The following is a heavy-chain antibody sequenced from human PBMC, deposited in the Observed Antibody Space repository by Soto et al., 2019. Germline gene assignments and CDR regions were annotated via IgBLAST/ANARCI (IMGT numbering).Heavy chain of an antibody. CDR3: AGGYCSSTSCYGSLFYYYGMDV. CDR2: IIPIFGTA. Sequence: QVQLVQSGAEVKKPGSSVKVSCKASGGTFSSYAISWVRQAPGQGLEWMGGIIPIFGTANYAQKFQGRVTITADESTSTADMELRSLSSEDTAVYYYAGGYCSSTSCYGSLFYYYGMDVWGQGTTVTVSS. V-gene: IGHV1-69*01. D-gene: IGHD2-2*01. CDR1: GGTFSSYA. J-gene: IGHJ6*02.